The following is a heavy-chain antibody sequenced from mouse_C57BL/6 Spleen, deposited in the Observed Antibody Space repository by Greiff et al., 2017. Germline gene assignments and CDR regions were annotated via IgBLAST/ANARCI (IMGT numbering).Heavy chain of an antibody. CDR2: IDPEDGET. CDR1: GFNIKDYY. V-gene: IGHV14-2*01. J-gene: IGHJ2*01. Sequence: EVQLQQSGAELVKPGASVKLSCTASGFNIKDYYMHWVKQRTEQGLEWIGRIDPEDGETKYAPKFLGKATITADTSSNTAYLQLSSLTSENTAVYYCVTAQAHFDYWGQGTTLTVSS. D-gene: IGHD3-2*02. CDR3: VTAQAHFDY.